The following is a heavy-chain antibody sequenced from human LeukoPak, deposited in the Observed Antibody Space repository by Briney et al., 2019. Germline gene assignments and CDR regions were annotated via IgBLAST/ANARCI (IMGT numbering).Heavy chain of an antibody. CDR3: ARDHNWGPDY. J-gene: IGHJ4*02. D-gene: IGHD7-27*01. CDR1: GYTFTDHY. CDR2: IHPGRGDT. V-gene: IGHV1-2*02. Sequence: ASVKVSCKALGYTFTDHYFHWLRQAPGQGIEWMGWIHPGRGDTNIAQKFQGRVSLTRDMSISTAYMELSRLTSDDTAVYYYARDHNWGPDYWGQGTLVSVSS.